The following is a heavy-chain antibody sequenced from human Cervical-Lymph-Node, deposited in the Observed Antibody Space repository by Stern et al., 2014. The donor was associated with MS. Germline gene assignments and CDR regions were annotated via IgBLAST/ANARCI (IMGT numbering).Heavy chain of an antibody. Sequence: VQSGPEVKKPGTSVKGSCKASGFTFTSSAVQGVRQARGQRLEWIGWIVVGSGNTNYAQRLQVIVTLTRDMCTSPCYMERGSLRSEDTAVYYCAAEPMYYSDSVGAFDIWGQGTMVTVSS. J-gene: IGHJ3*02. CDR1: GFTFTSSA. CDR2: IVVGSGNT. CDR3: AAEPMYYSDSVGAFDI. D-gene: IGHD3-22*01. V-gene: IGHV1-58*01.